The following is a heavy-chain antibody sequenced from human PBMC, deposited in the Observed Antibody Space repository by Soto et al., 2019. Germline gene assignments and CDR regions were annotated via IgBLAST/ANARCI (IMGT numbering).Heavy chain of an antibody. CDR2: IYYSGST. CDR3: ARHDAGIRFLEWLFEGYFDY. J-gene: IGHJ4*02. Sequence: SETLSLTCTVSGGSISSSSYYWGWIRQPPGKGLEWIGSIYYSGSTYYNLSLKSRVTISVDTSKNQFSLKLSSVTAADTAVYYCARHDAGIRFLEWLFEGYFDYWGQGTLVTVSS. D-gene: IGHD3-3*01. CDR1: GGSISSSSYY. V-gene: IGHV4-39*01.